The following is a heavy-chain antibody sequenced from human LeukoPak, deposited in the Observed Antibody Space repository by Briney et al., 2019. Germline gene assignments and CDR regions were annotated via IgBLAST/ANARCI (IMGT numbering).Heavy chain of an antibody. J-gene: IGHJ5*02. Sequence: PGGSLRLSCAASGFTFSSYSMNWVRQAPGKGLEWIGHIYYSGSTNFNPSLKSRVTISVDTSKNQFSLKLSSVTAADTAVYYCARFTFYYDSSGYVNWFDPWGQGTLVTVSS. CDR1: GFTFSSYS. V-gene: IGHV4-59*01. CDR2: IYYSGST. CDR3: ARFTFYYDSSGYVNWFDP. D-gene: IGHD3-22*01.